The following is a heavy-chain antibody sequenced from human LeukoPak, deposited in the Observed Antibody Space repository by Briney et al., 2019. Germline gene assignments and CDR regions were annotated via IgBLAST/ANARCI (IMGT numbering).Heavy chain of an antibody. Sequence: SVKVSRKASGDTFINYAISWVRQAPGQGLEWMAVIIPVFAIADSAQKFQGRVTITADESTSTVYMEMSSLTSEDTAVYYCARLGYDSSELDYDYYNIDVWGKGTTVTVSS. CDR2: IIPVFAIA. V-gene: IGHV1-69*13. CDR3: ARLGYDSSELDYDYYNIDV. D-gene: IGHD3-22*01. J-gene: IGHJ6*03. CDR1: GDTFINYA.